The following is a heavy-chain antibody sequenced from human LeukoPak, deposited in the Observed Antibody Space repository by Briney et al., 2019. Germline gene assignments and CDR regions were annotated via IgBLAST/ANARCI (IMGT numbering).Heavy chain of an antibody. CDR2: IYYSGST. D-gene: IGHD6-13*01. Sequence: SETLSLTCTVSGGSISSYYWSWIRQPPGKGLEWIGYIYYSGSTNYNPSLKSRVTISVDTSKNQFSLKLSSVTAADTAVYYCARVTRLAAGTIFYFDYWGQGTLVTVSS. J-gene: IGHJ4*02. CDR1: GGSISSYY. V-gene: IGHV4-59*01. CDR3: ARVTRLAAGTIFYFDY.